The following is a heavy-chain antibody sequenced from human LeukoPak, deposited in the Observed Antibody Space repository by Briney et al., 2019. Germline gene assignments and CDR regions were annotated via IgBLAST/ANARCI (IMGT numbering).Heavy chain of an antibody. CDR1: RFTFGNYW. Sequence: GGSLRLSCVASRFTFGNYWMKWVRQAPGQGLEWVATINQDGSVTHYVDSVKGRFTISRDNAKNSLFLQMNSLRAEDTAVYYCARQGDTAMVDYWGQGTLVTVSS. CDR3: ARQGDTAMVDY. CDR2: INQDGSVT. V-gene: IGHV3-7*01. D-gene: IGHD5-18*01. J-gene: IGHJ4*02.